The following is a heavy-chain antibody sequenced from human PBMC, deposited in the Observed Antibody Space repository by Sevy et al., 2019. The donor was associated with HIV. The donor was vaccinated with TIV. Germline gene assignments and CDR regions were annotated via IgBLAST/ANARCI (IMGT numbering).Heavy chain of an antibody. J-gene: IGHJ4*02. V-gene: IGHV3-23*01. Sequence: GGSLRLSCGASGFTFSNYAMSWVRQAPGKGPEWVSGINNGGSTYYADSVKGRFTISRGNCKKMVFLQMNSLRAEDTAVYYCASGDTTMITDLDYWGQGALVTVSS. CDR2: INNGGST. CDR3: ASGDTTMITDLDY. CDR1: GFTFSNYA. D-gene: IGHD5-18*01.